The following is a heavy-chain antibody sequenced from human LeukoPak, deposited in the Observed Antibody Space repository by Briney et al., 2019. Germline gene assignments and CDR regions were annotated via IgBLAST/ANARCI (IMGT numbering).Heavy chain of an antibody. V-gene: IGHV1-2*02. D-gene: IGHD6-19*01. CDR2: INPNSGGT. CDR3: ARVGYSSGWYQEYYYYGMDV. J-gene: IGHJ6*02. CDR1: GYTFTGYY. Sequence: ASVKVSCKASGYTFTGYYMHWVRPAPGQGLEWMRWINPNSGGTNYAQKFQGRVTMTRDTSISTAYMELSRLRSDDTAVYYCARVGYSSGWYQEYYYYGMDVWGQGTTVTVSS.